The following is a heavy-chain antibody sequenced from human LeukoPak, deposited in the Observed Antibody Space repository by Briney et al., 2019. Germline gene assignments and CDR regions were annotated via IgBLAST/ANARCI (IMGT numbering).Heavy chain of an antibody. V-gene: IGHV3-48*03. Sequence: GGSLRLSCAPSGFTFSGYDMNWVRQAPGKGLEWVSYISDSGSTIYYADSVKGRFTISRDNAKKSLYLQMNSLRAEDAAVYYCATTRIQMTVVRDLRVFDYWGQGTLVTVSS. CDR2: ISDSGSTI. J-gene: IGHJ4*02. D-gene: IGHD3-10*01. CDR1: GFTFSGYD. CDR3: ATTRIQMTVVRDLRVFDY.